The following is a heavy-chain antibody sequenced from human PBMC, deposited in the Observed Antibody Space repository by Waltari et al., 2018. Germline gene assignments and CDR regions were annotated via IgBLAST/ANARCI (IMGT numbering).Heavy chain of an antibody. CDR3: ASPLGLQQQLHTEDY. CDR1: GFTFSSYA. D-gene: IGHD6-13*01. J-gene: IGHJ4*02. V-gene: IGHV3-23*01. Sequence: EVQLLESGGGLVQPGGSLRLSCAASGFTFSSYAMSWVRQAPGKGLEWVSAISGRGGSTYYEDAVKGRFTISRDNSKNTLYLQMNSLRAEDTAVYYCASPLGLQQQLHTEDYWGQGTLVTVSS. CDR2: ISGRGGST.